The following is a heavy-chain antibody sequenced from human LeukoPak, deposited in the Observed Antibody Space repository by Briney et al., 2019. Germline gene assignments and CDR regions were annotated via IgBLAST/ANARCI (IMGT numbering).Heavy chain of an antibody. CDR2: INPNSGGT. D-gene: IGHD6-19*01. V-gene: IGHV1-2*06. Sequence: ASVKVSCKASGYTFTGYYMHWVRQAPGQGLEWMGRINPNSGGTNYAQKFQGRVTMTRDTSISTAYMELSRLRSDDTAVYYCARDKRQWLVHGDAFDTWGQGTMVTVSS. CDR1: GYTFTGYY. CDR3: ARDKRQWLVHGDAFDT. J-gene: IGHJ3*02.